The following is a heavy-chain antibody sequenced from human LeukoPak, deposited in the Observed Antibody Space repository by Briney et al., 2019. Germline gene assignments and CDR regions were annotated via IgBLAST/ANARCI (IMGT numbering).Heavy chain of an antibody. CDR2: IWNDGSNK. CDR3: AKADKWLVPAS. Sequence: GGSLRLSCAASGFTFSSYGMHWVRQAPGRVLGWVAVIWNDGSNKYYADSVKGRFTISRDNSKNTLYLQMNSLRAEDTAVYYCAKADKWLVPASWGQGTLVTVSS. CDR1: GFTFSSYG. V-gene: IGHV3-33*06. J-gene: IGHJ5*02. D-gene: IGHD6-19*01.